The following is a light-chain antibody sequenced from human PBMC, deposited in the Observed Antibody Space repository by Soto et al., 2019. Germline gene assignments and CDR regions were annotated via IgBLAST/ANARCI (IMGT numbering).Light chain of an antibody. Sequence: QSALTQPPSASGSPGQSVTISCTGTSSDVGGYNYVSWYQQHPGKAPKHMIYEVSNRPSGVPDRFSGSKSGNTASLTVSGLQAEDEADYCCSSYAGSNNFVVFGGGTKVTVL. V-gene: IGLV2-8*01. CDR2: EVS. CDR1: SSDVGGYNY. CDR3: SSYAGSNNFVV. J-gene: IGLJ2*01.